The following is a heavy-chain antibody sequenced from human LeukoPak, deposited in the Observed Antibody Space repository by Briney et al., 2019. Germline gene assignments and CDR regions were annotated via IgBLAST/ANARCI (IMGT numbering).Heavy chain of an antibody. V-gene: IGHV4-31*03. CDR1: GGSISSGGYY. CDR3: ARHVGPSDVPIRGAAPTSIDY. CDR2: IYYSGST. Sequence: PSETLSLTCTVSGGSISSGGYYWSWIRQHPGKGLEWIGYIYYSGSTYYNPSLKSRVTISVDTSKNQFSPKLSSVTAADTAVYYCARHVGPSDVPIRGAAPTSIDYWGQGTLVTVSS. J-gene: IGHJ4*02. D-gene: IGHD3-10*01.